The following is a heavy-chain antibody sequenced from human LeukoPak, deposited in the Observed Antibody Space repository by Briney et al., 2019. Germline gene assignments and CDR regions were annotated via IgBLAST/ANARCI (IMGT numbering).Heavy chain of an antibody. V-gene: IGHV4-30-2*01. CDR2: IYHSGST. Sequence: SETLSLTCAVSGGSISSGGYSWSWIRQPPGKGLEWIGYIYHSGSTYYNPSLKSRVTISVDTSKNQFSLKLSSVTAADTAVYYCARGGIAVAGLLDYWGQGTLVTVSS. J-gene: IGHJ4*02. CDR1: GGSISSGGYS. D-gene: IGHD6-19*01. CDR3: ARGGIAVAGLLDY.